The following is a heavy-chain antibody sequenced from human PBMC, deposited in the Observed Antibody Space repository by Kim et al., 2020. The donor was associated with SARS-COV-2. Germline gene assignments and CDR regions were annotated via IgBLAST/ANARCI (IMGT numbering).Heavy chain of an antibody. CDR2: ISGGAVNK. Sequence: GGSLRLSCVASGFTFDTYAMSWVRRSRGGAGVVSVISGGAVNKFYADSVRGRFTISRHNSKNTLYLQMNSLRDEDTALYYCAKMVIMDGYNYFYYYAMDVWGQGTTVTVSS. J-gene: IGHJ6*02. CDR1: GFTFDTYA. D-gene: IGHD2-21*01. CDR3: AKMVIMDGYNYFYYYAMDV. V-gene: IGHV3-23*01.